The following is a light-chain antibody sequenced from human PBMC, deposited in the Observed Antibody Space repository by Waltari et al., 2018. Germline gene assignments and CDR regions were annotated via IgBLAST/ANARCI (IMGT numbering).Light chain of an antibody. V-gene: IGKV1-39*01. Sequence: DIQMTQSPSSLSAPVGDRVTITCRASQNISSYLTWYQQKPGQAPKLLIYAASSLQSGVPARFSGSGSGTEFTLTISSLQPEDVATYYCQQSYSTPPSFGQGTKLEIK. CDR2: AAS. J-gene: IGKJ2*01. CDR1: QNISSY. CDR3: QQSYSTPPS.